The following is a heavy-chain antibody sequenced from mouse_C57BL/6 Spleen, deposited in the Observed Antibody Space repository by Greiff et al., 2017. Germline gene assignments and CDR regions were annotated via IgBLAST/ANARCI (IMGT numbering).Heavy chain of an antibody. CDR3: ARAGITTVVATKYFDV. J-gene: IGHJ1*03. CDR1: GYTFTDYN. CDR2: INPNNGGT. Sequence: EVQLQQSGPELVKPGASVKMSCKASGYTFTDYNMHWVKQSHGKSFEWIGYINPNNGGTSYNQKFKGKATLTVNKSSSTAYMELRSLTSEDSAVCYCARAGITTVVATKYFDVWGTGTTVTVSS. D-gene: IGHD1-1*01. V-gene: IGHV1-22*01.